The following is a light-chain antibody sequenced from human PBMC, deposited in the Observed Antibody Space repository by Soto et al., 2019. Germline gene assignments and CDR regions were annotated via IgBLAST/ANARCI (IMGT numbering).Light chain of an antibody. CDR1: QRVSRY. J-gene: IGKJ5*01. V-gene: IGKV3-11*01. CDR3: QQRGSWPPT. CDR2: DAS. Sequence: VLTQSPASLSLSPGEGATLSCRASQRVSRYLAWYQQKPAQAPRLLIYDASNRATGIPARFSGSGSGTDFTLTLSSLEPEDFAVYYCQQRGSWPPTFGQGTRLEIK.